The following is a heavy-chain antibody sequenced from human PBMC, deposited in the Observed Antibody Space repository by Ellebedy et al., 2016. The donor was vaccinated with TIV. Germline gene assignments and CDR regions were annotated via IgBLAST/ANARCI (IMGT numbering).Heavy chain of an antibody. CDR2: IHPDGSEK. CDR1: GFTFSSYW. CDR3: ARSTVINPEGDAYDI. D-gene: IGHD4-23*01. Sequence: GESLKISCAASGFTFSSYWMSWVRQAPGKGLEWVANIHPDGSEKYYVDSVKGRFTISRDNAKNSLYLEMNSLRAEDTAVYYCARSTVINPEGDAYDIWGQGTKVTVSS. J-gene: IGHJ3*02. V-gene: IGHV3-7*01.